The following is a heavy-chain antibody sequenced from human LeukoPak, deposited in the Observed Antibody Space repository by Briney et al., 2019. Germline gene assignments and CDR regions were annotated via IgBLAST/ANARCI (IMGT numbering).Heavy chain of an antibody. D-gene: IGHD3-10*01. CDR3: ARGGTDGLLWFGESPDWFDH. V-gene: IGHV4-34*01. Sequence: SETLSLTYAVYGGSFSGYYWSWIRQPPGKGLEWIGEINHSGSTNYNPSLKSRVTISVDTSKNQFSLKLSSVTAADTAVYYCARGGTDGLLWFGESPDWFDHWGQGTLVTVSS. J-gene: IGHJ5*02. CDR2: INHSGST. CDR1: GGSFSGYY.